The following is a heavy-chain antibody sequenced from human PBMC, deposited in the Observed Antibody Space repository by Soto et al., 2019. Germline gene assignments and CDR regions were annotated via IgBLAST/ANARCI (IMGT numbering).Heavy chain of an antibody. CDR2: IFYSGST. J-gene: IGHJ5*02. Sequence: QLQLQESGPGLVKPSETLSLTCTVSSGSISSTIYSWDWIRQPPGKGLEWIGSIFYSGSTYYNPSLKSRVTIFVDTSKNQFSLTLTSVTAADTAVDYCARQCRGVTCHWFVPWGQGTLVTVSS. D-gene: IGHD2-15*01. CDR3: ARQCRGVTCHWFVP. CDR1: SGSISSTIYS. V-gene: IGHV4-39*01.